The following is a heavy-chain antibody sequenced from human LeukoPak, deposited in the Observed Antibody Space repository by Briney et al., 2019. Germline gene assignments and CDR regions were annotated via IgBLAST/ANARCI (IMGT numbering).Heavy chain of an antibody. CDR1: GGSFSGYY. Sequence: PSETLSLTCAGYGGSFSGYYWSWIRQPAGKGLEWIGRIYNSGSTNYNPSRKSRVTRGGDTSKNQFSVQLSSVTAADTAVYDCARDSSGWYFDPWGQGTLVTVSS. CDR2: IYNSGST. J-gene: IGHJ5*02. V-gene: IGHV4-4*07. D-gene: IGHD6-19*01. CDR3: ARDSSGWYFDP.